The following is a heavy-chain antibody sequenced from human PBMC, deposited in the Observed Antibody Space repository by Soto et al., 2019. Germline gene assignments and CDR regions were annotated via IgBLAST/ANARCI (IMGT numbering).Heavy chain of an antibody. Sequence: ASVKVSCKASGYTFTSYGISWVRQAPGQGLEWMGWISAYNGNTNYAQKLQGRVTMTTDTSTSTAYMELRSLRSDDTAVYYCARDSPLYSSSSDAFDIWGQGTMVTVSS. D-gene: IGHD6-6*01. J-gene: IGHJ3*02. V-gene: IGHV1-18*01. CDR2: ISAYNGNT. CDR1: GYTFTSYG. CDR3: ARDSPLYSSSSDAFDI.